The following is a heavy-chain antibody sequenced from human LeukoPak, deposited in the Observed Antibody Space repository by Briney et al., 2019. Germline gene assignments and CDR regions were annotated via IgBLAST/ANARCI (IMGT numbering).Heavy chain of an antibody. CDR3: ARDIAHFVSVGATSGYYYYYMDV. V-gene: IGHV1-2*02. CDR1: GYTFTGYY. CDR2: INPNSGGT. Sequence: GASVKVSCKASGYTFTGYYMHWVRQAPGQGLEWMGWINPNSGGTNYAQKFQGRVTMTRDTSISTAYIELSRLRSDDTAVYYCARDIAHFVSVGATSGYYYYYMDVWGKGTTVTVSS. D-gene: IGHD1-26*01. J-gene: IGHJ6*03.